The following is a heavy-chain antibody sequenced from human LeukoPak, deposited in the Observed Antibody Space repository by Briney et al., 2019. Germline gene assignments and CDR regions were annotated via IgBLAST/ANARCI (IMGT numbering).Heavy chain of an antibody. D-gene: IGHD4-17*01. CDR1: GGSISSYY. J-gene: IGHJ4*02. V-gene: IGHV4-4*07. CDR2: IYSSGSA. Sequence: SETLSLTCTVSGGSISSYYRSRIRQPAGKGLEWLGRIYSSGSANYNPSLKSRVTMSVDTSKNQFSLKLRSVTAADTAVYYGARGTDGDYVDYWGQGTLVTVSS. CDR3: ARGTDGDYVDY.